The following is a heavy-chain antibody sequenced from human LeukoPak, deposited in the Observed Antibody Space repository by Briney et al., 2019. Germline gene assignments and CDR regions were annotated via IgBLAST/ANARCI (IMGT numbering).Heavy chain of an antibody. CDR1: GFTVSSNY. V-gene: IGHV3-53*01. Sequence: GGSLRLSCAASGFTVSSNYMSWVRQAPGKGLEWVSVIYSGGSTYYADSVKGRFTISRDNSKNTLYPQMNSLRAEDTAVYYCASANSSSWPHEYGYWGQGTLVTVSS. J-gene: IGHJ4*02. CDR2: IYSGGST. CDR3: ASANSSSWPHEYGY. D-gene: IGHD6-13*01.